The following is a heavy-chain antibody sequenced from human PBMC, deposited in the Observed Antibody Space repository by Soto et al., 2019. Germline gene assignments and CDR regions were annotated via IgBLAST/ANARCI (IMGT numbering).Heavy chain of an antibody. CDR3: ARDGVIAVAGTFDY. V-gene: IGHV1-3*01. Sequence: WASVKVSCKASGYTFTSYAMHWVRQAPGQRLEWMGWINAGNGNTKYSQKFQGRVTITRDTSASTAYMELSSLRSEDTAVYYCARDGVIAVAGTFDYWGQGTLVTVSS. J-gene: IGHJ4*02. D-gene: IGHD6-19*01. CDR1: GYTFTSYA. CDR2: INAGNGNT.